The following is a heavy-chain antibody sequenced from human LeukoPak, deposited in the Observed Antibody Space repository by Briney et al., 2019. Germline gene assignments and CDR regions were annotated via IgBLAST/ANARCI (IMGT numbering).Heavy chain of an antibody. Sequence: GGSLRLSCAASGFTFSSYAMSWVRQAPGKGLEWVSAISGSGGSTYYADSVKGRFTISRDNSKNTLYLQMNSLRAEDTAVYYCARGSKKHIVVVTAISPFDYWGQGTLVTVSS. J-gene: IGHJ4*02. CDR2: ISGSGGST. CDR3: ARGSKKHIVVVTAISPFDY. D-gene: IGHD2-21*02. CDR1: GFTFSSYA. V-gene: IGHV3-23*01.